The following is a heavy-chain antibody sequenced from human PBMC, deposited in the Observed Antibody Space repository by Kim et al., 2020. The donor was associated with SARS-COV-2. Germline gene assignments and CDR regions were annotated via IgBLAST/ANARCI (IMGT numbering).Heavy chain of an antibody. J-gene: IGHJ4*02. V-gene: IGHV1-18*01. CDR2: ISAYNGNT. CDR3: ARDGERKRITMVRGVIYFDY. CDR1: GYTFTSYG. D-gene: IGHD3-10*01. Sequence: ASVKVSCKASGYTFTSYGISWVRQAPGQGLEWMGWISAYNGNTNYAQKLQGRVTMTTDTSTSTAYMELRSLRSDDTAVYYCARDGERKRITMVRGVIYFDYWGQGTLVTVSS.